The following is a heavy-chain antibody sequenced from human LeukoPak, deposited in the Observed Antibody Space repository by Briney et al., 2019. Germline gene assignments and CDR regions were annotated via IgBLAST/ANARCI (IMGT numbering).Heavy chain of an antibody. CDR2: VNQDGSEA. Sequence: PGGSLRLSCAASGFPFHNYWMTWVRQAPGKGLEWVVQVNQDGSEAHYADSVKARFTISRDNAKSSVSLQMNSLRAEDTAVYYCVRDGGVSGYDLLDYWGQGTLVTVSS. D-gene: IGHD5-12*01. V-gene: IGHV3-7*01. J-gene: IGHJ4*02. CDR1: GFPFHNYW. CDR3: VRDGGVSGYDLLDY.